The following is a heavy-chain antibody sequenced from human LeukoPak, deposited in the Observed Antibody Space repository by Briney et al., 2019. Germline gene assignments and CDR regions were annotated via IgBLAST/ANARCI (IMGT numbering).Heavy chain of an antibody. D-gene: IGHD1-26*01. Sequence: GGSLRLSCAASGFTFSTYNMNWVRQAPGKGLEWVSSISSSSNYIYYADSVKGRFTISRDDAKNSLYLQMNSLRAEDTDVYYCARDVGASAPDAFDIWGQGTLVTVSS. J-gene: IGHJ4*02. V-gene: IGHV3-21*01. CDR2: ISSSSNYI. CDR3: ARDVGASAPDAFDI. CDR1: GFTFSTYN.